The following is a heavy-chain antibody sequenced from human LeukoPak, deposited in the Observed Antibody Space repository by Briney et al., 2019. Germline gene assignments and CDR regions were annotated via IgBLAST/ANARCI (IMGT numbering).Heavy chain of an antibody. CDR1: GFTFSSYA. CDR2: ISPSGGRT. D-gene: IGHD4-23*01. V-gene: IGHV3-23*01. CDR3: AKDRLTGGNRPDYFDY. Sequence: PGGSLRLSCAASGFTFSSYAMSWVRQAPGKGLEWVSGISPSGGRTYYADSVKGRFTISRDNSKNTLWLQMSSLRAEDTAVYYCAKDRLTGGNRPDYFDYWGQGTLVTVSS. J-gene: IGHJ4*02.